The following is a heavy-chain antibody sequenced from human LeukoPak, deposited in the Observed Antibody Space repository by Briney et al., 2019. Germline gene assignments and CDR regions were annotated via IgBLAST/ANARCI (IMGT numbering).Heavy chain of an antibody. CDR3: ARGGRGSAAVVAPRSFDI. CDR2: TYTGGNS. J-gene: IGHJ3*02. V-gene: IGHV3-53*01. D-gene: IGHD3-22*01. Sequence: GGSLRLSCAASGFTVSSIHMVWVRQAPGKGLEWVSVTYTGGNSYYADSVKGRFIISRDISKDTLYLQMNSLRAEDSALYYCARGGRGSAAVVAPRSFDIWGQGTMVTVSS. CDR1: GFTVSSIH.